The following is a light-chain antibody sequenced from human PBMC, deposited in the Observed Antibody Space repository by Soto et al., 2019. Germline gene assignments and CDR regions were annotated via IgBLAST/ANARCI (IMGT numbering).Light chain of an antibody. CDR3: QQYGSSPWT. V-gene: IGKV3-20*01. CDR2: TAS. Sequence: EIVLTQSPATLSLSPGERATLSCRASQSVSSFLAWYQQKPGRAPRLLIYTASSRATGVPDRFSGSGSGTDFTLTISRLEPEDFAVYYCQQYGSSPWTFGQGTKV. CDR1: QSVSSF. J-gene: IGKJ1*01.